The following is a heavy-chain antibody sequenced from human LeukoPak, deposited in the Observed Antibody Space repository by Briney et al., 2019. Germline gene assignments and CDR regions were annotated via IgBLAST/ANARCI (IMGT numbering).Heavy chain of an antibody. V-gene: IGHV3-13*01. CDR1: GFTFSSYD. CDR3: ARGMSSTTMVRGVISNNWFDP. D-gene: IGHD3-10*01. J-gene: IGHJ5*02. CDR2: IGTAGDT. Sequence: PGGSLRLSCAASGFTFSSYDMHWVRQATGKGLEWVSAIGTAGDTYYPGSVKGRFTISRENAKNSLYLQMNSLRAGDTAVYYCARGMSSTTMVRGVISNNWFDPWGQGTLVTVSS.